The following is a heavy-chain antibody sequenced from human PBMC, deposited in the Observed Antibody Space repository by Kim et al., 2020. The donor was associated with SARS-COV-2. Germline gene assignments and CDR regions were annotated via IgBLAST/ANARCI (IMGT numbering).Heavy chain of an antibody. D-gene: IGHD2-8*02. CDR1: GGSISSSNW. J-gene: IGHJ6*02. CDR2: IYHSGST. Sequence: SETLSLTCAVSGGSISSSNWWSWVRQPPGKGLEWIGEIYHSGSTNYNPSLKSRFTISVDKSKNQFSLKLSSVTAADTAVYYCARITRLVPPNYYYYGMDVGGQGTTVTVSS. CDR3: ARITRLVPPNYYYYGMDV. V-gene: IGHV4-4*02.